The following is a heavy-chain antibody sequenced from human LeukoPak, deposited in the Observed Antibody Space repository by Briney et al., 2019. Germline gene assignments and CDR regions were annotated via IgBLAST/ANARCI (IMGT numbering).Heavy chain of an antibody. D-gene: IGHD3-9*01. Sequence: PSETLSLTCAVSGGSISSSNWWSWVRQPPGEGLEWIGEIYHSGSTNYNPSLKSRVTISVDKSKNQFSLKLSSVTAADTAVYYCASDILTGYSYYYYYGMDVWGKGTTVTVSP. V-gene: IGHV4-4*02. CDR1: GGSISSSNW. J-gene: IGHJ6*04. CDR3: ASDILTGYSYYYYYGMDV. CDR2: IYHSGST.